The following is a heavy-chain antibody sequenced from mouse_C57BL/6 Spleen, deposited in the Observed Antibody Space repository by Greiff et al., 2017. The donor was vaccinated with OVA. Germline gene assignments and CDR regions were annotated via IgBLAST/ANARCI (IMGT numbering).Heavy chain of an antibody. CDR3: ARERDYWYFDV. V-gene: IGHV5-16*01. Sequence: EVKLMESAGGLVQPGGSLKLSCTASGFTFSDYYMAWVRQVPEKGLEWVANINNDGSSTYYLDSLKSRFIISRDNAKNMLYLQMSSLKSEDTATYDCARERDYWYFDVWGKGTTVTVSS. CDR1: GFTFSDYY. CDR2: INNDGSST. J-gene: IGHJ1*03.